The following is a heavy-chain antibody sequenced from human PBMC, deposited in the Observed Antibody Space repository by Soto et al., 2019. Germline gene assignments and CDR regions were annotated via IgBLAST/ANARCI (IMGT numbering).Heavy chain of an antibody. Sequence: QVQLVQSGGEVKKPGASVKVSCKASGYSFTGYGINWVRQAPGQGPEWLGRITTYNGDTNYAQNFQGRLTMTTDTSTGTTYMELRSLRSDDTAVYYCARGLGYSLIPVVDDAVDAWGQGTLVTVSS. D-gene: IGHD5-12*01. V-gene: IGHV1-18*04. CDR3: ARGLGYSLIPVVDDAVDA. J-gene: IGHJ3*01. CDR1: GYSFTGYG. CDR2: ITTYNGDT.